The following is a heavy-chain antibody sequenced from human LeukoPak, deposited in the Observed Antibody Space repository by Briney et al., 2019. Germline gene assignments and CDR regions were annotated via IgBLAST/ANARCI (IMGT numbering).Heavy chain of an antibody. CDR3: ARVGRLDYYYYMDV. CDR2: ISYDGSNK. V-gene: IGHV3-30*01. Sequence: GGSLRLSCAASGFTFSSYAMHWVRQAPGKGLEWVAVISYDGSNKYYADSVKGRFTISRDNSKNTLYLQMDSLRAGDTAVYYCARVGRLDYYYYMDVWGKGTTVTVSS. D-gene: IGHD2-15*01. J-gene: IGHJ6*03. CDR1: GFTFSSYA.